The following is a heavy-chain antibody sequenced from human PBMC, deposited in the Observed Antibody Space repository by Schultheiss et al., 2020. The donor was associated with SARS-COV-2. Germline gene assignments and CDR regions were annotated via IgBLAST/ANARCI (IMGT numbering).Heavy chain of an antibody. J-gene: IGHJ4*02. CDR3: ARRSGYYYYFDY. V-gene: IGHV3-66*04. Sequence: GGSLRLSCAASGFTFSSYAMHWVRQAPGKGLEWVSVIYSGGSTYYADSVKGRFTISRDNSKNTLYLQMNSLRAEDTAVYYCARRSGYYYYFDYWGQGTLVTVSS. D-gene: IGHD3-22*01. CDR2: IYSGGST. CDR1: GFTFSSYA.